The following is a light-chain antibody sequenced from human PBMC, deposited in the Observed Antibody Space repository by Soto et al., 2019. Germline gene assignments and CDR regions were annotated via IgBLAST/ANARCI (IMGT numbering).Light chain of an antibody. CDR3: QQYGSLRWT. J-gene: IGKJ1*01. Sequence: EIVLTQSPGTLSLSPGERATLSCRASQSVSSSYLAWYQQNRGQAPRLLIYGASSRATGIPDRFSGSGSGTDFTLTISRLEPEDFAVYYCQQYGSLRWTFGQGTKVEIK. CDR1: QSVSSSY. CDR2: GAS. V-gene: IGKV3-20*01.